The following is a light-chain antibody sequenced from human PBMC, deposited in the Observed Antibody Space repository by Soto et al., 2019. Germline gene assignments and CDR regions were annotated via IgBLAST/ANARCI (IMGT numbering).Light chain of an antibody. Sequence: EIVLTQSPGTLSLSPGERATLSCRASQSVSSSYLAWYQQKPGQAPRLLIYGASSRATGIPDRFSGSGSGTVFNLTIRRLEPEDFAVYYCPQYGSSPKTFGQGTKVEIK. CDR2: GAS. CDR1: QSVSSSY. CDR3: PQYGSSPKT. V-gene: IGKV3-20*01. J-gene: IGKJ1*01.